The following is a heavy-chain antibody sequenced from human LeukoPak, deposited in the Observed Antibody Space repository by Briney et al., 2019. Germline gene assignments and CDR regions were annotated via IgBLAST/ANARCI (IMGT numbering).Heavy chain of an antibody. J-gene: IGHJ4*02. V-gene: IGHV3-7*01. Sequence: PGGSLRLSCAASGFAFSTYWMTWVRQAPGKGLEWVANIKPYGSGKNYLDSVKGRFTISRDNAKNSLYLYMNSLRVEDTAVYYCSSQPAVLDLDCWGQGTLVTASS. D-gene: IGHD2-2*01. CDR3: SSQPAVLDLDC. CDR2: IKPYGSGK. CDR1: GFAFSTYW.